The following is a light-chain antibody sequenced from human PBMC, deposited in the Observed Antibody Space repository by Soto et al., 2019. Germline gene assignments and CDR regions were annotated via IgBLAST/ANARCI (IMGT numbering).Light chain of an antibody. V-gene: IGKV1-33*01. J-gene: IGKJ3*01. Sequence: DIQMTQSPSSLSASVGDRVTITCQASQDIHTYLHWYQQKPGRAPKRLIYDASTLDRGVPSRFSGRGSGTDFSFTISTLQPEDFGTYFCQQYEKLPFTFGPGTKVDV. CDR2: DAS. CDR3: QQYEKLPFT. CDR1: QDIHTY.